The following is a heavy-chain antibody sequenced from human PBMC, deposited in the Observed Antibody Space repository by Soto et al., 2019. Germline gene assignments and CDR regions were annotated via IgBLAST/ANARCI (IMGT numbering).Heavy chain of an antibody. CDR2: ISYDGSNT. J-gene: IGHJ4*02. D-gene: IGHD4-17*01. CDR1: GFTFSNYA. CDR3: ARRPVTYYFDY. V-gene: IGHV3-30-3*01. Sequence: QVPLVESGGGVVQPGRSLRLSCAASGFTFSNYAMHWVRQAPGKGLEWVAVISYDGSNTYYADSVKGRFTISRDNSKNTLYLQMDSLRAEDTAVYYCARRPVTYYFDYWGQGTLVTVSS.